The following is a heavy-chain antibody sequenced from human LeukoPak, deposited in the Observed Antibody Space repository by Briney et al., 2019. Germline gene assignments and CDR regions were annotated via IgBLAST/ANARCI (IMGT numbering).Heavy chain of an antibody. Sequence: GGSLRLSCAASGFTFTGYAMTWVRQAPRKGLEWVSAISGSGGGTYYADSVKGRFTISRDNSKNTLYLQMNSLRAEDTAVYYCAKGLGLDYWGQGTLVTVSS. CDR3: AKGLGLDY. CDR1: GFTFTGYA. V-gene: IGHV3-23*01. CDR2: ISGSGGGT. J-gene: IGHJ4*02. D-gene: IGHD4-11*01.